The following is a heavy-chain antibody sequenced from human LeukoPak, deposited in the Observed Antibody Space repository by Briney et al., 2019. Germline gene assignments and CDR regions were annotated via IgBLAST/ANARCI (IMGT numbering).Heavy chain of an antibody. CDR3: ARGIAAAGDQYYMDV. CDR2: INPNSGGT. CDR1: GYTFTGYY. V-gene: IGHV1-2*02. D-gene: IGHD6-13*01. Sequence: ASVKVSCKASGYTFTGYYMHWVRQAPGQGLEWRGWINPNSGGTNYAQKFQGRVTMTRDTSISTAYMELSRLRSDDTAVYYCARGIAAAGDQYYMDVWGKGTTVTVSS. J-gene: IGHJ6*03.